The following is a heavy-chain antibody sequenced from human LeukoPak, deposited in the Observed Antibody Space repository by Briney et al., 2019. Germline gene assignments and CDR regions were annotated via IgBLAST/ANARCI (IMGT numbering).Heavy chain of an antibody. CDR1: GYSFTSYW. Sequence: GESLKISCKGSGYSFTSYWIGWVRQMPGKGLEWMGIIYPGDPDTRYSPSFQGQVTISADKSISTAYLQWSSLKASDTAMYYCATGRHYYDSSGYLSYYFDYWGQGTLVTVSS. CDR2: IYPGDPDT. D-gene: IGHD3-22*01. V-gene: IGHV5-51*01. CDR3: ATGRHYYDSSGYLSYYFDY. J-gene: IGHJ4*02.